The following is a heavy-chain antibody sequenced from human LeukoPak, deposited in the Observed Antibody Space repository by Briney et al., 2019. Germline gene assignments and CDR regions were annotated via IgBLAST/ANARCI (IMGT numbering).Heavy chain of an antibody. D-gene: IGHD3-22*01. J-gene: IGHJ6*03. V-gene: IGHV3-48*03. Sequence: GGSLRLSCAASGFTLSSYEMAWVRQAPGKGLEWVSYISRSGSTIYYADSVKGRFTISRDNAKNSLYLQMNSLRAEDTAVYYCARDYYDSSGYMPYYMDVWGKGTTVTVSS. CDR1: GFTLSSYE. CDR2: ISRSGSTI. CDR3: ARDYYDSSGYMPYYMDV.